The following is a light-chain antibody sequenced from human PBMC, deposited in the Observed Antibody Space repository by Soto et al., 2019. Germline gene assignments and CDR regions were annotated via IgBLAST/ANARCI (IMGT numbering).Light chain of an antibody. V-gene: IGKV4-1*01. J-gene: IGKJ4*01. CDR3: QQYYSTPPT. CDR2: WAS. Sequence: DIVMTQSPDSLNVALGERATINCKSSQSILYSSNNKNYLAWYQQKPGQPPKLLLYWASTRVSGVPDRFSGSGSGTDFTLTISSLQAEDVAVYYCQQYYSTPPTFGGGTKVEFK. CDR1: QSILYSSNNKNY.